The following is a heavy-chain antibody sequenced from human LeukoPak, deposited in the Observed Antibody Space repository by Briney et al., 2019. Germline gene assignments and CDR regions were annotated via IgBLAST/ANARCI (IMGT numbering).Heavy chain of an antibody. CDR2: ISAYNGNT. J-gene: IGHJ5*02. V-gene: IGHV1-18*01. Sequence: GASVKVSCKASGYTFTSYGISWVRQAPGQGLEWMGWISAYNGNTNYAQKLQGRVTMTTDTSTSTAYMELRSLRSDDTAVYYCARDLTHKQQLVRVVYWFDPWGQGTLVTVSS. D-gene: IGHD6-13*01. CDR1: GYTFTSYG. CDR3: ARDLTHKQQLVRVVYWFDP.